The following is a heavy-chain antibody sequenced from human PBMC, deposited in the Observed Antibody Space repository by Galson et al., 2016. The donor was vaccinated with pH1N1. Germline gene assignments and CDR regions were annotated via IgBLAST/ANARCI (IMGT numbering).Heavy chain of an antibody. V-gene: IGHV3-30*03. Sequence: SLRLSCAASGFSFSNYGMHWVRQAPGKGLEWVAVISHAESNKLYADSVKGRFTISRDNSKNTLYLQMNSLRVEDTAVYYCATLGGDIVVVPDATDYYYGLDVWGQGTTVSVSS. CDR3: ATLGGDIVVVPDATDYYYGLDV. CDR2: ISHAESNK. J-gene: IGHJ6*02. D-gene: IGHD2-2*01. CDR1: GFSFSNYG.